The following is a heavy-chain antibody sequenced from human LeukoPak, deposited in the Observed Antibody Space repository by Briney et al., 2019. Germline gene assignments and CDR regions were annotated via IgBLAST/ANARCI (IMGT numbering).Heavy chain of an antibody. D-gene: IGHD2-15*01. CDR3: ARDRGSDDPIDY. CDR2: IWHDGRNK. Sequence: VRSLRLSCAASGFTFNKYGMHWVRHAPGKGLEWVAVIWHDGRNKYYADSVRGRFTISRDNSKNTLYLQMNSLRAEDTAVYYCARDRGSDDPIDYWGQGTLVTVSS. V-gene: IGHV3-33*01. J-gene: IGHJ4*02. CDR1: GFTFNKYG.